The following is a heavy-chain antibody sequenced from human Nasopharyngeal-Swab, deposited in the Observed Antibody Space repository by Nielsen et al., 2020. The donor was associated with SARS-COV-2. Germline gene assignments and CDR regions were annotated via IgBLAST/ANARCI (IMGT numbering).Heavy chain of an antibody. Sequence: WIRQPPGKGLEWVAVIWYDGSNKYYADSVKGRFTISRDNSKNTLYLQMNSRRAEDTAVYYCARVQNYCSGGSCSTLDAFDIWGQGTMVTVSS. CDR2: IWYDGSNK. J-gene: IGHJ3*02. V-gene: IGHV3-33*01. CDR3: ARVQNYCSGGSCSTLDAFDI. D-gene: IGHD2-15*01.